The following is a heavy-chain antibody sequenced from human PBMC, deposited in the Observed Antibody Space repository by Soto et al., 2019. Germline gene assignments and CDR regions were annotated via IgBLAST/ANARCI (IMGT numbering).Heavy chain of an antibody. Sequence: ASVKVSCKASGYTFTGYYMHWVRQAPGQGLEWMGWINPNSGGTNYAQKFQGRVTMTRDTSISTAYMELSRLRSDDTAVYYCARAYRLGFLVWLFMAYWGQGTLVTVSS. J-gene: IGHJ4*02. V-gene: IGHV1-2*02. D-gene: IGHD3-3*01. CDR2: INPNSGGT. CDR3: ARAYRLGFLVWLFMAY. CDR1: GYTFTGYY.